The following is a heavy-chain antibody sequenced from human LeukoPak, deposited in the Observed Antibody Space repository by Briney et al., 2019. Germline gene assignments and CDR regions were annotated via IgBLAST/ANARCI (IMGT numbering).Heavy chain of an antibody. CDR2: IKQDGSGE. J-gene: IGHJ4*02. CDR3: ARDHYNWTPDQGYKVFDY. V-gene: IGHV3-7*01. CDR1: GFTFSHDW. Sequence: GGSLRLSCAASGFTFSHDWMSWVRQAPGKGLEWVASIKQDGSGEYYVDSVKGRFTISRDNAKSVHLQMNSLRAEDTAVYYCARDHYNWTPDQGYKVFDYWGQGSLVTVSS. D-gene: IGHD1-1*01.